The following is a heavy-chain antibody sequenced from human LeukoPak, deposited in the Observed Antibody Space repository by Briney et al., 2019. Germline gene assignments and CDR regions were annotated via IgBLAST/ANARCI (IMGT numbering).Heavy chain of an antibody. V-gene: IGHV4-31*03. CDR3: ARRMITFGGVIVRSYFDY. Sequence: SETLSLTCTVSGGSISSGDYYWSWIRQHPGKGLEWIGYMYYSGSTYYNPSLKSRVTISVDTSKNQFSLKLSSVTAADAAVYYCARRMITFGGVIVRSYFDYWGQGTLVTVSS. CDR1: GGSISSGDYY. J-gene: IGHJ4*02. CDR2: MYYSGST. D-gene: IGHD3-16*02.